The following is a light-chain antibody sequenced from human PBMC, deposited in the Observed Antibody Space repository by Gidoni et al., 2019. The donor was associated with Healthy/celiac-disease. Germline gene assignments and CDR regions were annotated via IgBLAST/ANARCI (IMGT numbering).Light chain of an antibody. CDR1: HSLLHSNGYNY. J-gene: IGKJ4*01. V-gene: IGKV2-28*01. Sequence: IVMTQSPLSLPVTPVATASISCRARHSLLHSNGYNYLYWYLQNPGQSPQLLIYLVSNRASGVPDRFSCSGSGTDFTLKISSVEAEDVGVYYCMQALQTPFGGGTKVEIK. CDR2: LVS. CDR3: MQALQTP.